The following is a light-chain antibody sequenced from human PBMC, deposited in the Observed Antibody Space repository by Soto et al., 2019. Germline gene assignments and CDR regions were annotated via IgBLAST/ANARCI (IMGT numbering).Light chain of an antibody. CDR1: QSVSSSY. CDR3: QQYGSSRT. CDR2: GAS. V-gene: IGKV3-20*01. J-gene: IGKJ4*01. Sequence: EIVLTQSPGTLSLSPGERATLSCRASQSVSSSYLAWYQQKPGQAPRLLIYGASSRATGTPDRFSGSGSGTDFPITISRLEPEDFAVYYCQQYGSSRTFGGGTKVEIK.